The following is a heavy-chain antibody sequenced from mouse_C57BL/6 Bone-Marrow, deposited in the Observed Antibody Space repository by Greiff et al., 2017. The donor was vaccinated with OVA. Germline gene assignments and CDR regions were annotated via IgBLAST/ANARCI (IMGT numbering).Heavy chain of an antibody. CDR2: SRNKANDYTT. CDR3: ARDADGYYLMDD. J-gene: IGHJ4*01. D-gene: IGHD2-3*01. CDR1: GFTFSDFY. Sequence: EVKLVESGGGLVQSGRSLRLSCATSGFTFSDFYMEWVRQAPGKGLEWIAASRNKANDYTTEYSASVKGRFIVSRDTSPSILYLQMNALRAEDTDIYYCARDADGYYLMDDWGQGTSVTVAS. V-gene: IGHV7-1*01.